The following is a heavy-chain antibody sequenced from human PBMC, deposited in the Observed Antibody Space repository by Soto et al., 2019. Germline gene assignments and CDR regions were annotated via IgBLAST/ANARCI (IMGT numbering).Heavy chain of an antibody. CDR1: GYTFTSYG. CDR2: ISAYNGNT. J-gene: IGHJ6*02. D-gene: IGHD2-2*01. CDR3: ARPCEYDYYYYGMDD. V-gene: IGHV1-18*04. Sequence: ASVKVSCKASGYTFTSYGISWGRQAPGQGLEWMGWISAYNGNTNYAQKLQGRVTMTTDTSTSTAYMELRSLRSDDTAVYYCARPCEYDYYYYGMDDWGQGTTVTVSS.